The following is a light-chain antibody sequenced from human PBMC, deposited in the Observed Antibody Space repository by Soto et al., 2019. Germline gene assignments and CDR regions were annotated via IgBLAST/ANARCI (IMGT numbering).Light chain of an antibody. J-gene: IGLJ2*01. V-gene: IGLV7-46*01. Sequence: QAVVTQEPSLTVSPGGTVTLTWGSSTGAVTSGHYPYWFQQKPGQAPRTLIYETSNKHSWTPARFSGSLLGGKAALTLSGAQPEDEADYYCLLSYSGTRVFGGGTKLTVL. CDR1: TGAVTSGHY. CDR3: LLSYSGTRV. CDR2: ETS.